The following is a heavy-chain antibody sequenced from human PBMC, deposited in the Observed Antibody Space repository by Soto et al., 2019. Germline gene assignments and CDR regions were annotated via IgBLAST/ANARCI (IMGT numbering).Heavy chain of an antibody. CDR1: GGTFSSYA. V-gene: IGHV1-69*01. D-gene: IGHD3-10*01. CDR3: ARDRAMVRGVIPYYYGMDV. Sequence: QVQLVQSGAEVKKPGSSVKVSCKASGGTFSSYAISWVRQAPGQGLEWMGGIIPIFGTANYAQKFQGRVTITADESTSTDYMELSSLRSEDTAVYYCARDRAMVRGVIPYYYGMDVWGQGTTVTVSS. J-gene: IGHJ6*02. CDR2: IIPIFGTA.